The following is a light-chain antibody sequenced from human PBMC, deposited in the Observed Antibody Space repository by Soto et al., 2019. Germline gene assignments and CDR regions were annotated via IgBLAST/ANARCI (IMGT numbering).Light chain of an antibody. J-gene: IGLJ1*01. Sequence: QSALTQPPSLSAAPGQEVTISCSGSGSNVGYNSVSWYQQLPGTAPKLLIYDNYKRPSGIPARFSGSKSGTSASLGITGLQTGDEADYYCGAWDDRLTAYVFGSGTKVT. CDR3: GAWDDRLTAYV. CDR2: DNY. CDR1: GSNVGYNS. V-gene: IGLV1-51*01.